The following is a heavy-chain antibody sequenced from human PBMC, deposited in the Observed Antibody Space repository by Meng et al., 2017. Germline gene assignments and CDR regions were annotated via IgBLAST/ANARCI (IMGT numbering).Heavy chain of an antibody. Sequence: ASVKVSCKTFGYTFTTYGISWVRQAPGQGLEWMGWVNVYNGDTKYAEKFQGRVTMTTDTATSTAYMDLRSLRPDDTAVYYCARDGSMPVGVTFNAHYYFGMDVWGQGTTVTVSS. D-gene: IGHD1-26*01. V-gene: IGHV1-18*01. CDR1: GYTFTTYG. J-gene: IGHJ6*02. CDR3: ARDGSMPVGVTFNAHYYFGMDV. CDR2: VNVYNGDT.